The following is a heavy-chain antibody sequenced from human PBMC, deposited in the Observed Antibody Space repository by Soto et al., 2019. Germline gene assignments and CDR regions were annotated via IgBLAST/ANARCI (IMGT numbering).Heavy chain of an antibody. CDR3: TALVEMATIFAAHFDY. CDR2: IRSKAYGGTT. Sequence: GGSLRLSCTASGFTFGDYAMSWFRQAPGKGLEWVGFIRSKAYGGTTEYAASVKGRFTISRDDSKSIAYLQMNSLKTDDTAVYYCTALVEMATIFAAHFDYWGQGT. D-gene: IGHD5-12*01. J-gene: IGHJ4*02. CDR1: GFTFGDYA. V-gene: IGHV3-49*03.